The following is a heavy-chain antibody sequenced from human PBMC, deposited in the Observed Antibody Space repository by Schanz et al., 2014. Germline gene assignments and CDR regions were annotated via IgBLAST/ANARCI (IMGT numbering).Heavy chain of an antibody. J-gene: IGHJ6*03. CDR2: IIPILGIA. D-gene: IGHD2-2*02. Sequence: QVQLVQSGAEVKKPGPSVKVSCKASGGTFSTYTISWVRQAPGQGLEWMGRIIPILGIANYAQKFQGRVTITADKSTFTAYMELTSLRSEDTAVYYCAGTYCSSTSCYTGYYYMDVWGKGTTVTVSS. V-gene: IGHV1-69*02. CDR3: AGTYCSSTSCYTGYYYMDV. CDR1: GGTFSTYT.